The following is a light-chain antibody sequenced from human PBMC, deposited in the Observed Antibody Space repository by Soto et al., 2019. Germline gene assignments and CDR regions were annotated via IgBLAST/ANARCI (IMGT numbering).Light chain of an antibody. CDR3: QLYHSYYPCT. CDR1: QSISSW. CDR2: DAS. Sequence: DIQMTQSPSSRSASVGDRVTITCRASQSISSWLAWYQQKPGKPPKLLIYDASSLESVVPSSFSGSASGTDLSLTISSLQHDDSAPYYCQLYHSYYPCTFGQGTKVDIK. J-gene: IGKJ1*01. V-gene: IGKV1-5*01.